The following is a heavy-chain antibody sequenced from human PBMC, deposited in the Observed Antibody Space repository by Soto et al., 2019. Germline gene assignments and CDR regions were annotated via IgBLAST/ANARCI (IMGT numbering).Heavy chain of an antibody. CDR3: AREGSAWYKEFDF. CDR2: INPKTGAT. V-gene: IGHV1-2*02. D-gene: IGHD6-19*01. Sequence: ASVKVSCKASGDTFTDYHMHWVRQAPGQGFEWMGWINPKTGATSYARKFQGRVTMTGDTSISTVYMDLSRLTTDDTAIYYCAREGSAWYKEFDFWGQGTLVTVSS. CDR1: GDTFTDYH. J-gene: IGHJ4*02.